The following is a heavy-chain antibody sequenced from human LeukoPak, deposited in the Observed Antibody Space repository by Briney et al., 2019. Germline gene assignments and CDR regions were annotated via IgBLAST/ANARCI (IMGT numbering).Heavy chain of an antibody. CDR3: ARGRGPSGYDEF. D-gene: IGHD5-12*01. V-gene: IGHV3-74*01. J-gene: IGHJ4*02. CDR1: GFTFSNYW. Sequence: HSGGSLRLSCAASGFTFSNYWMHWVRQAPGKGLVWVSRIKTDGSYTNYADSVRGRFTISRDNTKNTLYLQMNSLTTEDTAVYYCARGRGPSGYDEFWGQGTLATVSS. CDR2: IKTDGSYT.